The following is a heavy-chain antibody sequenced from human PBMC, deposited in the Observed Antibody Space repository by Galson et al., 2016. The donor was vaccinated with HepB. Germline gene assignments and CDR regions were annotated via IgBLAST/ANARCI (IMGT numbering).Heavy chain of an antibody. Sequence: SLRLSCAASGFTFSSYGMHWVRQAPGKGLEWVAVIWYDGGKKYYADSVKGRFAISRDNSKHTLYLQMNSLRAEDTALYYCASACSSTTCYGDFDYWGQGTLVTVSA. V-gene: IGHV3-33*01. CDR1: GFTFSSYG. D-gene: IGHD2-2*01. CDR3: ASACSSTTCYGDFDY. J-gene: IGHJ4*02. CDR2: IWYDGGKK.